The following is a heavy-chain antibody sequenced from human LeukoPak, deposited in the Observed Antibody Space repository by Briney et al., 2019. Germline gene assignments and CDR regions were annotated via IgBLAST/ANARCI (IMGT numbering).Heavy chain of an antibody. V-gene: IGHV4-59*12. J-gene: IGHJ6*03. Sequence: PSETLSLTCTVSGGSINNYYWSWIRQPPGKGLEWIGEIFHSGSSNYNPSLRSRVTISVDTSKNQFSLKLSSVTAADTAVYYCARVPIAVAGTLIYYYYMDVWGKGTTVTISS. CDR3: ARVPIAVAGTLIYYYYMDV. CDR1: GGSINNYY. CDR2: IFHSGSS. D-gene: IGHD6-19*01.